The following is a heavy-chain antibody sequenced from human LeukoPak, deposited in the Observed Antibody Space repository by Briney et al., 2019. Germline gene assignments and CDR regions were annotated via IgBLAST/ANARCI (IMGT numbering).Heavy chain of an antibody. D-gene: IGHD6-19*01. CDR2: ISSSSSYI. V-gene: IGHV3-21*01. CDR3: ARVGLAVAGPYFDY. CDR1: GFTFSNYN. J-gene: IGHJ4*02. Sequence: PGGSLRLSCAASGFTFSNYNMNWVRQAPRKGLEWVSSISSSSSYIHYADSVEGRFTISRDNAKNSLYLQMNSLRAEDTAVYYCARVGLAVAGPYFDYWGQGTLVTVSS.